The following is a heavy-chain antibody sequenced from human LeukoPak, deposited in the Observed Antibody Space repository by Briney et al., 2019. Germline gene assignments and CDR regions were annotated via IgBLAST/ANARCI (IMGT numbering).Heavy chain of an antibody. CDR3: ARGPAAIAGGLWNYFDS. J-gene: IGHJ4*02. Sequence: GSLRLSCAASGFTVSTNYMGWVRQAPGKGLDCVSVLYSDGTTYYADSAEGRFTISRDSSKNTLYLQMNSLRGEGTAVYYCARGPAAIAGGLWNYFDSWGQGTLVTVSS. V-gene: IGHV3-66*01. D-gene: IGHD1-26*01. CDR2: LYSDGTT. CDR1: GFTVSTNY.